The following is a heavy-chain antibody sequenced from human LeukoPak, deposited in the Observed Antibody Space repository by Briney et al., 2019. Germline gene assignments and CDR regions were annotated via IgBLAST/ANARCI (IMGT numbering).Heavy chain of an antibody. CDR2: TGSTGVST. Sequence: PGGSLRLSCAASGVTFSSYAMNWVRQAPGKGLEWVSGTGSTGVSTFYADSVKGRFTVSRDNSKSTLSLQMNSLRAEDTAVYYCAKDPGVVPAHYFDYWGQGTLVTVSS. D-gene: IGHD2-2*01. CDR3: AKDPGVVPAHYFDY. J-gene: IGHJ4*02. CDR1: GVTFSSYA. V-gene: IGHV3-23*01.